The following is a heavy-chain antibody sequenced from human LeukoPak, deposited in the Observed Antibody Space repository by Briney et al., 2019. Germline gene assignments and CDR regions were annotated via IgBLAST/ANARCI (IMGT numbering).Heavy chain of an antibody. CDR1: GFTFSNTA. D-gene: IGHD2-2*03. Sequence: GGSLRLSCAVSGFTFSNTAMSWVRQAPGKGLEWVATLSSGGNTHYVDSVQGRFTISRDSSKNMLYLQMNSLGVEDTAMYYCAKKVTGNGYHPFDYWGQGALVAVSS. CDR3: AKKVTGNGYHPFDY. CDR2: LSSGGNT. J-gene: IGHJ4*02. V-gene: IGHV3-23*01.